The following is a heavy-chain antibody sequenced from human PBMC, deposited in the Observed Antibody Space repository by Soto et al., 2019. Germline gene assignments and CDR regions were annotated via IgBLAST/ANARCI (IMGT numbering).Heavy chain of an antibody. CDR3: ARGGRYSYGRWGMDV. Sequence: SETLSLTCTVSGGSISSYYWSWIRQPPGKGLEWIGYIYYSGSTNYNPSLKSRVIISVDTSKNQFSLNLTSVTAADTAVYYCARGGRYSYGRWGMDVWGQGTTVTVSS. CDR2: IYYSGST. D-gene: IGHD5-18*01. CDR1: GGSISSYY. J-gene: IGHJ6*02. V-gene: IGHV4-59*08.